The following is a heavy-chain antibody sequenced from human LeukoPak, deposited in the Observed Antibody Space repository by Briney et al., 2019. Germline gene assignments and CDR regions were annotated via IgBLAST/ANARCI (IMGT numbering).Heavy chain of an antibody. J-gene: IGHJ6*02. CDR3: AKSPEPTYYYGLPLFYYYYGMDV. CDR2: ISGSGGST. V-gene: IGHV3-23*01. Sequence: GGSLRLSCAASGFTFSSYAMSWVRQAPGKGLEWVSAISGSGGSTYYADSVKGRFTISRDNSKNTLYLQMNSLRAEDTAEYYCAKSPEPTYYYGLPLFYYYYGMDVWGQGTTVTVSS. D-gene: IGHD3-10*01. CDR1: GFTFSSYA.